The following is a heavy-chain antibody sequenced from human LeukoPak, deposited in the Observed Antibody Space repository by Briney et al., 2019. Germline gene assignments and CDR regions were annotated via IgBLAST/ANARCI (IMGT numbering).Heavy chain of an antibody. V-gene: IGHV4-59*12. CDR3: AREAASSSSGEIDF. J-gene: IGHJ4*02. D-gene: IGHD7-27*01. CDR1: GGSIGRNS. Sequence: SETLSLTCTVSGGSIGRNSWNWIRQAPGKGLEWIGNIHYTGRTNYSPSLESRVTISLNTSKNQFSLRMNSVTAADTAVYYCAREAASSSSGEIDFWGQGTLVSVSS. CDR2: IHYTGRT.